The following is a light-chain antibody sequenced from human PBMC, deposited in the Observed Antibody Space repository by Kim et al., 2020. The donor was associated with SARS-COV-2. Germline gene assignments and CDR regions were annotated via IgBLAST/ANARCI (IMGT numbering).Light chain of an antibody. CDR1: HNIYAPD. J-gene: IGKJ4*01. CDR2: DAA. V-gene: IGKV3D-20*01. CDR3: QQRGSWPPAVT. Sequence: GESASLSCGASHNIYAPDLAWYQQRPGLAPRLLIYDAAMRAAGIPDRFSGSGSGTDFTLTIGSLAPEDFAIYYCQQRGSWPPAVTFGGGTKVDIK.